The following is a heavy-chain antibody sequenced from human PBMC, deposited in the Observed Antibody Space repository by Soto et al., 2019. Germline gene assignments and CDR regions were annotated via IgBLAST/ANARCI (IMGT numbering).Heavy chain of an antibody. J-gene: IGHJ4*02. Sequence: QVQLVESGGGVVQPGRSLRLSCVASGFTFSSYGMHWVRQAPGKGLEWVAVVWYDGGNEYYADSVKGRFTISRDNSKNTLYLQMNRLRVEDTAVYYCSRGGRDCSSTSCHLGDYWGQGTLVTVSS. D-gene: IGHD2-2*01. CDR1: GFTFSSYG. CDR2: VWYDGGNE. CDR3: SRGGRDCSSTSCHLGDY. V-gene: IGHV3-33*01.